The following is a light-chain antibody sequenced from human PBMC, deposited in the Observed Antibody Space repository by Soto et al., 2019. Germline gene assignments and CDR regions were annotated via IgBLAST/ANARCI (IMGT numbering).Light chain of an antibody. V-gene: IGKV3-15*01. J-gene: IGKJ2*01. CDR2: GAS. Sequence: EIVMTQSPATLSVSPGERANLSCRASQSVNHNLAWYQQKPGQAPRLLFYGASFRPTGVPARFSGSGSGTDFTLTISSLQYEDFAIYFCQQSNNWPYTYGQGTKLEIK. CDR1: QSVNHN. CDR3: QQSNNWPYT.